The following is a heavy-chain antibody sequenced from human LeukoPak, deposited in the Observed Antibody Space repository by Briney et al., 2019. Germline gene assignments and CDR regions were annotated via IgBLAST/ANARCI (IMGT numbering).Heavy chain of an antibody. J-gene: IGHJ4*02. CDR1: GFTFSTYS. CDR2: ISTSSTYM. V-gene: IGHV3-21*01. D-gene: IGHD3-22*01. CDR3: ARVAHYFDSSGYYQYFDY. Sequence: PGGSLRLSCAASGFTFSTYSMNWVRQPPGKGLEWVSSISTSSTYMYYADSVKGRFNISRDNAKNSLYLQVNSLRAEDLAVYYCARVAHYFDSSGYYQYFDYWGQGTLVTVSS.